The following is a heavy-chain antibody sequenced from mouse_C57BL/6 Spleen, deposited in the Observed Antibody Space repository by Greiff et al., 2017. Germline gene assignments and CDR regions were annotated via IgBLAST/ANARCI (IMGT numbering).Heavy chain of an antibody. V-gene: IGHV1-9*01. CDR2: ILPGSGST. D-gene: IGHD2-5*01. CDR1: GYTFTGYW. J-gene: IGHJ4*01. Sequence: VKLQESGAELMKPGASVKLSCKATGYTFTGYWIEWVKLRPGHGLEWIGEILPGSGSTNYNEKFKGKATFTADTSSNTAYMQLSSLTTEDSAIYYCARSYYSNYTDYYAMDYWGQGTSVTVSS. CDR3: ARSYYSNYTDYYAMDY.